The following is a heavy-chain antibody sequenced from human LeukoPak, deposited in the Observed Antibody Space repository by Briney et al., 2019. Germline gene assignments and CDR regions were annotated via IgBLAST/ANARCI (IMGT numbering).Heavy chain of an antibody. Sequence: TGGSLRLSCAASGFTFSSYGMHWVRQAPGKGLEWVAFIRYDGSNKYYADSVKGRFTISRDNSKNTLYLQMNSLRAEDTAVYYCAREVVVPAAIGQLDYWGQGTLVTVSS. J-gene: IGHJ4*02. CDR2: IRYDGSNK. V-gene: IGHV3-30*02. CDR1: GFTFSSYG. CDR3: AREVVVPAAIGQLDY. D-gene: IGHD2-2*01.